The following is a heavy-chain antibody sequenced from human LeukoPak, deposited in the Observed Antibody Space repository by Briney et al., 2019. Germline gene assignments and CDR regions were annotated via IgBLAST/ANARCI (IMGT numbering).Heavy chain of an antibody. J-gene: IGHJ3*02. D-gene: IGHD2-2*03. CDR1: GGSFSGYY. CDR2: INHSGST. V-gene: IGHV4-34*01. CDR3: AGEMDIVVVPAAMFHDAFDI. Sequence: SETLSLTCAVYGGSFSGYYWSWIRQPPGKGLEWIGEINHSGSTNYNPSLKSRATISVDTSKNQFSLKLSSVTAADTAVYYCAGEMDIVVVPAAMFHDAFDIWGQGTMVTVSS.